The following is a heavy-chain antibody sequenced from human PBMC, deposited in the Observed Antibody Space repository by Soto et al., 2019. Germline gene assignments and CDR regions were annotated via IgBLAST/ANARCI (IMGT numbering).Heavy chain of an antibody. CDR2: ISGSGGST. Sequence: EVQLLESGGGLVQPGGSLRLSCAASGFTFSSYAMSWVRQAPGKGLEWVSAISGSGGSTYYADSVKGRFTISRDNSKNTLYLQMNSLRAEDTAVYYCAARHDYGGNSGMWFDPWGQGTLVTVSS. CDR1: GFTFSSYA. V-gene: IGHV3-23*01. D-gene: IGHD4-17*01. CDR3: AARHDYGGNSGMWFDP. J-gene: IGHJ5*02.